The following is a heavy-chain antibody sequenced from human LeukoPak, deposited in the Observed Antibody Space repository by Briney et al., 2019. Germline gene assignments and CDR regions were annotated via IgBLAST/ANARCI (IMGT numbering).Heavy chain of an antibody. CDR3: ARSPGGAGNWFDP. Sequence: ASETLSLTCAVYGGSFSGYYWSWIRQPPGKGLEWIGEINHSGSTNYNPSLKSRVTISVDTSKNQFSLKLSSVTAADTAVYYCARSPGGAGNWFDPWGQGTLVTVSS. D-gene: IGHD6-19*01. V-gene: IGHV4-34*01. CDR2: INHSGST. CDR1: GGSFSGYY. J-gene: IGHJ5*02.